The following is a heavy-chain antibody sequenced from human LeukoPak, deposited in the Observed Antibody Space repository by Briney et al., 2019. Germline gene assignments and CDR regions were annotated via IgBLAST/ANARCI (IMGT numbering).Heavy chain of an antibody. J-gene: IGHJ4*02. CDR2: VNSDGSGT. Sequence: GGSLRLSCAASGFTFSRYSMHWVRHAPGKGLVWVSHVNSDGSGTDYADSVKGRFTISRDNAKNTLYLQMNSLRAEDTAVYYCVCLGLGGLSLDWGQGTLVTVSS. CDR3: VCLGLGGLSLD. D-gene: IGHD3-16*01. V-gene: IGHV3-74*01. CDR1: GFTFSRYS.